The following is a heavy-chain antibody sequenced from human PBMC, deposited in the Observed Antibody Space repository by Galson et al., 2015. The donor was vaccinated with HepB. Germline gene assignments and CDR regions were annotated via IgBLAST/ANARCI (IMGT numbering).Heavy chain of an antibody. CDR1: GYTFTSFD. CDR2: MNPNSGNT. V-gene: IGHV1-8*01. CDR3: ARYVSLWYQLLPVRQYGMDV. D-gene: IGHD2-2*01. Sequence: SVKVSCKASGYTFTSFDINWVRQATGQGLEWMGWMNPNSGNTGYAQKFQGRVTMTRNTSISTAYMELSSLRSEDTAVYYCARYVSLWYQLLPVRQYGMDVWGQGTTVTVSS. J-gene: IGHJ6*02.